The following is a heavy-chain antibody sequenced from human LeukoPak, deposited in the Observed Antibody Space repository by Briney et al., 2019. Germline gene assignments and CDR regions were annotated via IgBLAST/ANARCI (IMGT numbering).Heavy chain of an antibody. CDR1: GYTFTGYY. J-gene: IGHJ5*02. D-gene: IGHD3-10*01. CDR2: INPNSGGT. CDR3: GRDPTDCHTYDCDSGLGENCYWFVP. Sequence: GASVKVSRTASGYTFTGYYMHWVRQAPGQGLEWMGWINPNSGGTNYAQKFQGRVTMTRDTSISTPYMELRSLRSDDTAVYYRGRDPTDCHTYDCDSGLGENCYWFVPRGDGTLVTVSS. V-gene: IGHV1-2*02.